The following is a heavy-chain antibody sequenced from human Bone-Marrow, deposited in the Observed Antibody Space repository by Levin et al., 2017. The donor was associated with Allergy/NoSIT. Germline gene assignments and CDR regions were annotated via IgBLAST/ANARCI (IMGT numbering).Heavy chain of an antibody. D-gene: IGHD3-10*01. CDR2: ISSSSSYI. J-gene: IGHJ6*02. CDR3: ARDYYGSGSYRGVGGYYYGMDV. Sequence: GGSLRLSCAASGFTFSSYSMNWVRQAPGKGLEWVSSISSSSSYIYYADSVKGRFTISRDNAKNSLYLQMNSLRAEDTAVYYCARDYYGSGSYRGVGGYYYGMDVWGQGTTVTVSS. CDR1: GFTFSSYS. V-gene: IGHV3-21*01.